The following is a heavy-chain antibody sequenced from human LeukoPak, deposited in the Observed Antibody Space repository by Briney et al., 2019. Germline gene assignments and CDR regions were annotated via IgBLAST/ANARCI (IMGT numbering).Heavy chain of an antibody. CDR3: AGPLWFGELDAFDI. CDR2: IYHSGST. D-gene: IGHD3-10*01. CDR1: GGSISSGGYY. Sequence: SETLSLTCTVSGGSISSGGYYWSWIRQPPGKGLEWIGYIYHSGSTYYNPSLKSRVTISVDTSKNQFSLKLSSVTAADTAVYYCAGPLWFGELDAFDIWGQGTMVTVSS. J-gene: IGHJ3*02. V-gene: IGHV4-30-2*02.